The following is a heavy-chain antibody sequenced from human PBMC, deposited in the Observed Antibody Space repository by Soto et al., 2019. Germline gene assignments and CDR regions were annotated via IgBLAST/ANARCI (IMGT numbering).Heavy chain of an antibody. D-gene: IGHD3-10*01. CDR1: GFSLSTSGVG. Sequence: QITLKESGPTLVKPTQTLTLTCTFSGFSLSTSGVGVGWIRQPPGKALEWLALIYWDDDKRYSPSLKSRLTITKDTSKNQVVLTMTNMEPVDTATYYCAHTGGDYYGSGQFDYWGQGTLVTVSS. CDR3: AHTGGDYYGSGQFDY. CDR2: IYWDDDK. J-gene: IGHJ4*02. V-gene: IGHV2-5*02.